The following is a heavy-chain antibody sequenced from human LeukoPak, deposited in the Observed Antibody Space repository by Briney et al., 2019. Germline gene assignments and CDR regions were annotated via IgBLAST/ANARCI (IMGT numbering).Heavy chain of an antibody. D-gene: IGHD6-19*01. CDR2: IYPGDSDT. Sequence: GESLKISCKGSGYSFTSYWIGWVRQMPGKGLEWMWIIYPGDSDTRYSPSFQGQVTISADKSISTAYLQWSSLKASDPAMYYCARQGIAVAGTPYYWGQGTLVTVSS. CDR1: GYSFTSYW. CDR3: ARQGIAVAGTPYY. J-gene: IGHJ4*02. V-gene: IGHV5-51*01.